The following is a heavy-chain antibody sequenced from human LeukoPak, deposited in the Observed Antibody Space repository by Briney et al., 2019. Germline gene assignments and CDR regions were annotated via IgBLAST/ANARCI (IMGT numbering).Heavy chain of an antibody. CDR1: GYSISSGYY. Sequence: SETLSLTCTVSGYSISSGYYWGWIRQPPGKGLEWIGSIYHSGSTYYNPSLKSRVTISVDTSKNQFSLKLSSVTAADTAVYYCARGGSRSGDAFDIWGQGTMVTVSS. J-gene: IGHJ3*02. V-gene: IGHV4-38-2*02. D-gene: IGHD1-26*01. CDR3: ARGGSRSGDAFDI. CDR2: IYHSGST.